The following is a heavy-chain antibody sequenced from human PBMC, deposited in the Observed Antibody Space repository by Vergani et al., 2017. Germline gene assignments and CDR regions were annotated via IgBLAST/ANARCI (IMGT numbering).Heavy chain of an antibody. Sequence: QVQLQESGPGLVKPSETLSLTCTVSGGSISSYYWSWIRQPPGKGLEWIGYIYYSGSTNYNPSLKSRVTISVDTSKNQFSLKLSSVTAADTAVYYCARVRNYYYYYMDVWGKGTTVTVSS. J-gene: IGHJ6*03. CDR2: IYYSGST. CDR3: ARVRNYYYYYMDV. V-gene: IGHV4-59*01. CDR1: GGSISSYY.